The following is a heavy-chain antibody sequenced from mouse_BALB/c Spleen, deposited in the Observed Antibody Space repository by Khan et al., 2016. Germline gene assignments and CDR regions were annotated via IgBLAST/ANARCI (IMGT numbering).Heavy chain of an antibody. J-gene: IGHJ1*01. V-gene: IGHV9-3-1*01. D-gene: IGHD2-2*01. CDR1: GYTFTNYG. CDR2: INTYTGEP. Sequence: QIQLVQSGPELKKPGEIVKISCKASGYTFTNYGMNWVKQAPGKGLKWMGWINTYTGEPTYADDFKGRFAFSLEASGNTAYLQIDNLKNEDTATYFCARWLPNYWYFDVWGAGTTVTVSS. CDR3: ARWLPNYWYFDV.